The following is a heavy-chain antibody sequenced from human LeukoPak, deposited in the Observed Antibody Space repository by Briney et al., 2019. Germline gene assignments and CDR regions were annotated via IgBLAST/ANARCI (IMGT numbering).Heavy chain of an antibody. Sequence: ASVKVSCKASGYTFTSYDINWVRQPTGQGLEWMGWMNPNSGNTGYAQKFQGRVTMTRNTSISTAYMELSSLRSEDTAVYYCARVGYSSGWYRFDYWGQGTLVTVSS. CDR1: GYTFTSYD. CDR2: MNPNSGNT. V-gene: IGHV1-8*01. CDR3: ARVGYSSGWYRFDY. J-gene: IGHJ4*02. D-gene: IGHD6-19*01.